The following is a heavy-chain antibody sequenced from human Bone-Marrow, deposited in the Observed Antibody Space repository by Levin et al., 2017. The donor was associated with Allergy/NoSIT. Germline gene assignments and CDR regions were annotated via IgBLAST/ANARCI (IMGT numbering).Heavy chain of an antibody. D-gene: IGHD3-3*01. Sequence: PGGSLRLSCAASGFTFSSYGMHWVRQAPGKGLEWVAVISYDGSNKYYADSVKGRFTISRDNSKNTLYLQMNSLRAEDTAVYYCAKDRSNDFWSGYYVGEPDYWGQGTLVTVSS. J-gene: IGHJ4*02. CDR2: ISYDGSNK. CDR3: AKDRSNDFWSGYYVGEPDY. V-gene: IGHV3-30*18. CDR1: GFTFSSYG.